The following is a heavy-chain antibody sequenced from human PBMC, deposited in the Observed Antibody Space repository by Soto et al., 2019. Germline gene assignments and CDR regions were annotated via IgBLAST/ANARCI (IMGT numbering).Heavy chain of an antibody. Sequence: SETLSLTCTVSGGSSISYYWGWIRQPPGKGLEWIGSIYYSGSTYYNPSLKSRVTISVDTSKNQFSLKLSSVTAADTAVYYCASWERPYYYYYMDVWGKGTTVTVSS. CDR3: ASWERPYYYYYMDV. V-gene: IGHV4-39*01. J-gene: IGHJ6*03. CDR1: GGSSISYY. CDR2: IYYSGST. D-gene: IGHD1-26*01.